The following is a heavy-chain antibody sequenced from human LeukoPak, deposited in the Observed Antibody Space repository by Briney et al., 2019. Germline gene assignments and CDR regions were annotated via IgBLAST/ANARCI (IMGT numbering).Heavy chain of an antibody. V-gene: IGHV3-23*01. CDR1: GFTFSSYS. D-gene: IGHD3-10*01. J-gene: IGHJ4*02. CDR3: AKVGGVMVRGIIIMGFDY. CDR2: ISGSGGST. Sequence: GGSLRLSCAASGFTFSSYSMSWVRQAPGKGLEWVSAISGSGGSTYYADSVKGRFTISRDNSKNTLYLQMNSLRAEDTAVYYCAKVGGVMVRGIIIMGFDYWGQGTLVTVSS.